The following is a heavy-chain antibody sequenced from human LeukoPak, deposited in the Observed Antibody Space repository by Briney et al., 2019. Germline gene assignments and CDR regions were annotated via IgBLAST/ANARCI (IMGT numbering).Heavy chain of an antibody. Sequence: SETLSLTCTVSGGSISSYYWSWIRQPAGKGLEWIGRIYTSGSTNYNPSLKSRVTMSVDTSKNQFSLKLSSVTAADTAVYYCARKYSSGRYEGYFDYWGQGTLATVSS. CDR1: GGSISSYY. CDR3: ARKYSSGRYEGYFDY. V-gene: IGHV4-4*07. J-gene: IGHJ4*02. CDR2: IYTSGST. D-gene: IGHD6-19*01.